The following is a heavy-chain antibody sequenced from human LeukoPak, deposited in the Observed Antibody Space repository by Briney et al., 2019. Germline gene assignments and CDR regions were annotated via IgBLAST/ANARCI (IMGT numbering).Heavy chain of an antibody. Sequence: GGSLRLSCAASGFTFSNYWMSWVRQAPGKGLEWVANINPDGSEKYSVDSVTGRFAISRDNAENTMFLQMNTLRADDSAVYYCARDLAAWDVWGKGTTVTVSS. CDR1: GFTFSNYW. CDR2: INPDGSEK. CDR3: ARDLAAWDV. J-gene: IGHJ6*04. V-gene: IGHV3-7*01.